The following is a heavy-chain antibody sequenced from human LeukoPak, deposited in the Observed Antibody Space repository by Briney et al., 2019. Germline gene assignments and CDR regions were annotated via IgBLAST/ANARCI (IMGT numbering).Heavy chain of an antibody. J-gene: IGHJ4*02. CDR3: ARNEDVDIVATITFYHY. CDR1: GSTFSSYA. V-gene: IGHV3-30-3*01. D-gene: IGHD5-12*01. Sequence: GGSLRLSCAASGSTFSSYAMHWVRQAPGKGLEWVAVISYDGSNKYYADSVKGRFTISRDNSKNTLYLQMNSLRAEDTAVYYCARNEDVDIVATITFYHYWGQGTLVTVSS. CDR2: ISYDGSNK.